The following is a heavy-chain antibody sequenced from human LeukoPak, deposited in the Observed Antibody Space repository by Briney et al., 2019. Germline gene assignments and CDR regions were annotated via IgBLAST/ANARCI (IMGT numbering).Heavy chain of an antibody. CDR3: ARANYYDSSGTPSYAFDI. CDR1: GFTFSSYW. J-gene: IGHJ3*02. Sequence: GGSLRLSCAASGFTFSSYWMSWVRQAPGKGLEWVANIKQDGSEKYYVDSVKGRFTISRDNAKNSLYLQMNSLRAEDTAVYYCARANYYDSSGTPSYAFDIWGQGTMVTVSS. D-gene: IGHD3-22*01. CDR2: IKQDGSEK. V-gene: IGHV3-7*01.